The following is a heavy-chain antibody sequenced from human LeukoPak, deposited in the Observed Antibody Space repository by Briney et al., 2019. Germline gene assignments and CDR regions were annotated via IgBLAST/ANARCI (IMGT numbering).Heavy chain of an antibody. J-gene: IGHJ6*03. V-gene: IGHV3-7*01. D-gene: IGHD1-14*01. CDR2: VKQDGSEK. CDR1: GFTFSSYW. Sequence: GGSLRLSCAASGFTFSSYWMSWVRQAAGKGLEWVANVKQDGSEKYSVDSVKGRFTISRDNAKNSVYLQMNSLRAEDTAVYYCARDRGNQRGYYYYYMDVWGKGTTVTVSS. CDR3: ARDRGNQRGYYYYYMDV.